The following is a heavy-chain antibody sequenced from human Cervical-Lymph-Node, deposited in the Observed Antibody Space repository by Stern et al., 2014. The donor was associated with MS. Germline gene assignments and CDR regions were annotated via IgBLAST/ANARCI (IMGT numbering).Heavy chain of an antibody. Sequence: QLQLQESGPGLVKPSQTLSLTCTVSGDSISSGDYYWSWIRQSPGKGLEWIGYIYYSGSTHYNPSLKSRVTISVDTSKNQFSLKLSSVTAADTAVYYCARDQFTAWGRLDYWGQGTLVTVSS. V-gene: IGHV4-30-4*01. J-gene: IGHJ4*02. CDR2: IYYSGST. CDR1: GDSISSGDYY. CDR3: ARDQFTAWGRLDY. D-gene: IGHD3-16*01.